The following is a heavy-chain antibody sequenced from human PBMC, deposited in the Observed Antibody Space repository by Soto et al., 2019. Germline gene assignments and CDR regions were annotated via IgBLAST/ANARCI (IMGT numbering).Heavy chain of an antibody. CDR2: SSYSGST. CDR3: AIYRFRDTCSKFDG. CDR1: GVSSGSDYYY. V-gene: IGHV4-31*11. J-gene: IGHJ4*02. D-gene: IGHD3-16*02. Sequence: SETLSLTCAVSGVSSGSDYYYWSWIRQHPGKGLEWSGYSSYSGSTYYNPSLKSRVTMSVDTSKHHFSLKLTSLAAADTAVYYCAIYRFRDTCSKFDGGGQGTLVAVSS.